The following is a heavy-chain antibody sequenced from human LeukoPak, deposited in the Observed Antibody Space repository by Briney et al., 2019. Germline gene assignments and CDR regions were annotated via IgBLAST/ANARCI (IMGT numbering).Heavy chain of an antibody. CDR2: TYNSWRN. CDR3: ARFSGYIYGYDY. D-gene: IGHD5-18*01. V-gene: IGHV4-39*01. Sequence: SETLSLTCTVSGGSISSSSSYWGWIRQPPGKGLEWIGTTYNSWRNYYNPSLKSRVTISGDTSKNQFSLKVTSMTAADTAVYYCARFSGYIYGYDYWGQGTLVTVSS. J-gene: IGHJ4*02. CDR1: GGSISSSSSY.